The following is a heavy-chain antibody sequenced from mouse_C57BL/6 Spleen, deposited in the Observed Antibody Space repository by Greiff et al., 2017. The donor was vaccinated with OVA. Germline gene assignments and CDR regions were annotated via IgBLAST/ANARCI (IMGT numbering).Heavy chain of an antibody. J-gene: IGHJ3*01. CDR1: GYTFTSYW. V-gene: IGHV1-55*01. D-gene: IGHD1-1*01. CDR2: IYPGSGST. Sequence: VQLQQPGAELVKPGASVKMSCKASGYTFTSYWITWVKQRPGQGLEWIGDIYPGSGSTNYNEKFKSKATLTVDTSSSTAYMQLSSLTSEDSAVYYCAREYYGSRARFAYWGQGTLVTVSA. CDR3: AREYYGSRARFAY.